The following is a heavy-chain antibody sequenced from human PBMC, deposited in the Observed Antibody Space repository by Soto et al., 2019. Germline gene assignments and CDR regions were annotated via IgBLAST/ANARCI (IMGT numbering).Heavy chain of an antibody. Sequence: GGSLRLSCAASGFTFSSYEMNWVRQAPGKGLEWVSYISSSGSTIYYADSVKGRFTISRDNAKNSLYLQMNSLRAEDTAVYYCARDHKGGYYYYGMDVLGQGTTVTVSS. V-gene: IGHV3-48*03. CDR1: GFTFSSYE. J-gene: IGHJ6*02. CDR3: ARDHKGGYYYYGMDV. CDR2: ISSSGSTI.